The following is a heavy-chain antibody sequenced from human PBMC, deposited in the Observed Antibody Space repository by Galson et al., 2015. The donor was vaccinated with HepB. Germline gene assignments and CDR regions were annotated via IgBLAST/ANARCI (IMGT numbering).Heavy chain of an antibody. D-gene: IGHD2-8*02. CDR2: INPSSDST. CDR1: GYTVTNSF. Sequence: SVKVSCKASGYTVTNSFFHWVRQAPGQGLEWMGIINPSSDSTNYAQKFQGRVTLTSDTSTNTAYMDLSSLRLEDTAVYCCASGLTGGTRQLLDIWGQGTAVTVSS. J-gene: IGHJ3*02. V-gene: IGHV1-46*01. CDR3: ASGLTGGTRQLLDI.